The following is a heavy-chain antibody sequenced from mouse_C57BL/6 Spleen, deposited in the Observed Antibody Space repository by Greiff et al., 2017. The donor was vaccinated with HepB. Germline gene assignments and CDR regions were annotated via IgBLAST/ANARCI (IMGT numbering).Heavy chain of an antibody. CDR2: IRLKSDNYAT. Sequence: EVQGVESGGGLVQPGGSMKLSCVASGFTFSNYWMNWVRQSPEKGLEWVAQIRLKSDNYATHYAESVKGRFTISRDDSKSSVYLQMNNLRAEDTGIYYCTKDGYYDYYAMDYWGQGTSVTVSS. D-gene: IGHD2-3*01. J-gene: IGHJ4*01. CDR3: TKDGYYDYYAMDY. V-gene: IGHV6-3*01. CDR1: GFTFSNYW.